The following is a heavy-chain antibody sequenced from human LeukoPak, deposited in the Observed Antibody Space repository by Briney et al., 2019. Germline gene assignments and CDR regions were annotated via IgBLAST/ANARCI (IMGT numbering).Heavy chain of an antibody. V-gene: IGHV4-4*07. Sequence: PSETLSLTCTVSGGSISNYHWSWIRQPAGKGLEWIGQIHTSGSTNYHPPLKSRVSMSIDTTEDQVSLTIRSVTAADTAFYYCARRDISSGWSFDYWGQGTLVTVSS. D-gene: IGHD6-19*01. J-gene: IGHJ4*02. CDR1: GGSISNYH. CDR2: IHTSGST. CDR3: ARRDISSGWSFDY.